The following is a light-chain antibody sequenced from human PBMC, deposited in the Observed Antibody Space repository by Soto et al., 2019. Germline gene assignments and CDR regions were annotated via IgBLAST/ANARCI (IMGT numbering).Light chain of an antibody. Sequence: DLQMTQSPSSLSASVGDRVTITCQASQDISNYLNWYQQKPGKAPKLLIYDASNLETGVPSRFSGSGSGTDFTFTISSLQPEDIATYYCQQYDNLPLTCGGGTKVEIK. CDR1: QDISNY. CDR3: QQYDNLPLT. J-gene: IGKJ4*01. V-gene: IGKV1-33*01. CDR2: DAS.